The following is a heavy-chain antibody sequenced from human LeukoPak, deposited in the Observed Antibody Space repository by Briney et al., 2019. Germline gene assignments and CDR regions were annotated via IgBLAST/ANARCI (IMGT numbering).Heavy chain of an antibody. V-gene: IGHV1-24*01. CDR3: ATASGGRGQLRFLGNWFDP. Sequence: ASVKVSCKVSGYTLTELSMHWVRQAPGKGLEWMGGFDPEDGETIYAQKFQGRVTMTEDTSTDTAYMELSSLRSEDTAVYYCATASGGRGQLRFLGNWFDPWGQGTLVTVSS. CDR2: FDPEDGET. CDR1: GYTLTELS. D-gene: IGHD3-3*01. J-gene: IGHJ5*02.